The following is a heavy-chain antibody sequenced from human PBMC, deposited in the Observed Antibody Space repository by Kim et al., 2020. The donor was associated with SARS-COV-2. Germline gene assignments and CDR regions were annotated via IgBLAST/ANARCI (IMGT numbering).Heavy chain of an antibody. CDR2: ISYDGSNK. J-gene: IGHJ4*02. CDR3: ARGGRLLDYYGSGSYAFDY. D-gene: IGHD3-10*01. V-gene: IGHV3-30*04. Sequence: GGSLRLSCAASGFTFSSYAMHWVRQAPGKGLEWVAVISYDGSNKYYADSVKGRFTISRDNSKNTLYLQMNSLRAEDTAVYYCARGGRLLDYYGSGSYAFDYWGQGTLVTVSS. CDR1: GFTFSSYA.